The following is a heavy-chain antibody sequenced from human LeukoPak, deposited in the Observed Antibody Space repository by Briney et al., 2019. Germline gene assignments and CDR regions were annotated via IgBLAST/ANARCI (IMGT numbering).Heavy chain of an antibody. CDR2: IYYSGST. D-gene: IGHD2-21*02. V-gene: IGHV4-39*01. CDR1: GGSISSSSYY. J-gene: IGHJ4*02. Sequence: KPSETLSLTCTVSGGSISSSSYYWGWIRQPPGKGLEWIGSIYYSGSTYYNPSLKSRVTISVDTSKNQFSLKLSSATAADTAVYYCARRLKVTPFDYWGQGTLVTVSS. CDR3: ARRLKVTPFDY.